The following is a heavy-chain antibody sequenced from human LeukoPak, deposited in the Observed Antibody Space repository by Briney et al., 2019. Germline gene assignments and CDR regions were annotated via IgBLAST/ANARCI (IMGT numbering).Heavy chain of an antibody. CDR1: VGPFSGYY. Sequence: LSLTCAVHVGPFSGYYWSWVRQAPGKGLEWLAVIGSDGAGDSYADSVRGRLTISRDNSKNMLFLQVNSLRVEDSAVYFCARDDTLPDNGLDAWGQGTMVTVSS. CDR2: IGSDGAGD. D-gene: IGHD2-8*01. V-gene: IGHV3-33*08. CDR3: ARDDTLPDNGLDA. J-gene: IGHJ3*01.